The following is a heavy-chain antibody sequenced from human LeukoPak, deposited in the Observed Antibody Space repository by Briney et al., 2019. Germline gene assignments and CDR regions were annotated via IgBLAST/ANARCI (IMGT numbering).Heavy chain of an antibody. Sequence: GGSLRLSCAASGFTFNSYGMHWVRQAPGNGLEWVAVISYDGSNKYYADSVKGRFTISRDNSKNTLYLQMNSLRAEDTAVYYCAKSDPYYSSSWYEYFDYWGQGTLVTVSS. J-gene: IGHJ4*02. CDR2: ISYDGSNK. D-gene: IGHD6-13*01. CDR1: GFTFNSYG. V-gene: IGHV3-30*18. CDR3: AKSDPYYSSSWYEYFDY.